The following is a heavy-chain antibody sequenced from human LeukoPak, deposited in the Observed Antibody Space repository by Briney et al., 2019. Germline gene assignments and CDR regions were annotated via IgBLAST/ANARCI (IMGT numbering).Heavy chain of an antibody. J-gene: IGHJ1*01. Sequence: SETLSLTCAVYGGSFSGYYWSWIRQPPGKGLEWIGEINHSGSTNYNPSLKSRVTISVDTSKNQFSLKLSSVTAADTAVYYCARGSKTLLGYSYFQHWGQGTLVTVSS. CDR2: INHSGST. CDR3: ARGSKTLLGYSYFQH. D-gene: IGHD2-15*01. V-gene: IGHV4-34*01. CDR1: GGSFSGYY.